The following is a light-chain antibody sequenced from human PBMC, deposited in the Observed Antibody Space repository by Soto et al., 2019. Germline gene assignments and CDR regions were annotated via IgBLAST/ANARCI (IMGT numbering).Light chain of an antibody. CDR2: GAS. CDR1: QTVINNY. V-gene: IGKV3-20*01. Sequence: PGERATLSCRASQTVINNYLAWYQQKPGQAPRLLIYGASSRATGIPDRFSGSGSGTDFTLTISRLEPEDFAVYYCQQYGSSPLTFGGGTKVDIK. CDR3: QQYGSSPLT. J-gene: IGKJ4*01.